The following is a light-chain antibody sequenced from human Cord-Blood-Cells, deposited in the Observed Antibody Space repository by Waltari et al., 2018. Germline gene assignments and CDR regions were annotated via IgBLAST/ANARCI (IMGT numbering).Light chain of an antibody. CDR2: GNS. Sequence: QSVLTQPPSVSGAPGQGVTISCTGSSSNIGPGYDVPWYQQLPGTAPKLLLYGNSNRPSGVPDRFSGSKSGTSASLAITGLQAEDEADYYCQSYDSSLSVVFGGGTKLTVL. J-gene: IGLJ2*01. CDR3: QSYDSSLSVV. CDR1: SSNIGPGYD. V-gene: IGLV1-40*01.